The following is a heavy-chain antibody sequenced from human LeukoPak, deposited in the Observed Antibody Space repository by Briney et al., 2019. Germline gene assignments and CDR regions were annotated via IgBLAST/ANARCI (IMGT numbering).Heavy chain of an antibody. CDR2: ISSSSSYI. CDR3: ARWYDYDSKGYNYYFDY. CDR1: GFTFRSYS. D-gene: IGHD3-22*01. V-gene: IGHV3-21*01. J-gene: IGHJ4*02. Sequence: GGSLRLSCAASGFTFRSYSMNWVRQAPGKGLEWVSSISSSSSYIYYADSVKGRFTISRDNAKNSVYLQMNSLRAEDTAVYYCARWYDYDSKGYNYYFDYWGQGTLVTVSS.